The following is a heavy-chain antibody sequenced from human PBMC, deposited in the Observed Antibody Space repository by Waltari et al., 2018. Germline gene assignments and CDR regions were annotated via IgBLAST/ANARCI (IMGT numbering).Heavy chain of an antibody. D-gene: IGHD3-16*02. V-gene: IGHV4-34*01. J-gene: IGHJ6*02. CDR3: ARGPSYDYVWGSYRYNYYYYGMDV. CDR1: GGSFSGYY. Sequence: QVQLQQWGAGLLKPSETLSLTCAVYGGSFSGYYWSWIRQPPGKGLEWIGEINHSGSTNNNPSLKGRVTISVYTSKNQFSLKLSSLTAADTAVYYCARGPSYDYVWGSYRYNYYYYGMDVWGQGTTVTVSS. CDR2: INHSGST.